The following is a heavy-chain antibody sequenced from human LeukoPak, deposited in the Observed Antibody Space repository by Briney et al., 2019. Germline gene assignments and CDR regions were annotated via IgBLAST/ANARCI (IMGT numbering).Heavy chain of an antibody. CDR2: INHSGST. CDR1: GFTFSSYA. CDR3: ARGPSWFDP. Sequence: PGGSLRLSCAASGFTFSSYAMSWVRQPPGKGLEWIGEINHSGSTNYNPSLKSRVTISVDTSKNQFSLKLSSVTAADTAVYYCARGPSWFDPWGQGTLVTVSS. V-gene: IGHV4-34*01. J-gene: IGHJ5*02.